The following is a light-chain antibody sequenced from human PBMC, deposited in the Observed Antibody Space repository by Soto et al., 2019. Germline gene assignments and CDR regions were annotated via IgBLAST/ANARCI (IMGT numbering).Light chain of an antibody. CDR1: QSVSYN. Sequence: EIVMTQSPATVSVSPGETATLSCRASQSVSYNLAWYQQKPGQGPRLLIYGAFTRATGIPARFSGSGSGTEFTLTISSLQSEAFAVYYCQQYKNWPPLTFGGGTKVEIK. J-gene: IGKJ4*01. CDR2: GAF. CDR3: QQYKNWPPLT. V-gene: IGKV3-15*01.